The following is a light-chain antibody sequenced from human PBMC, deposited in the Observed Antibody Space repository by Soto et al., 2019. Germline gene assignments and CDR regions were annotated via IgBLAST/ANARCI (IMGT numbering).Light chain of an antibody. CDR1: SSDVGSYNY. CDR3: TSYTSSNIWV. CDR2: EVS. Sequence: QSALTQPASVSGSPGQSITISCTGTSSDVGSYNYVSWYQQYPGKAPELMIYEVSNRPSGASNRFSGSKSGNTASLTISGLQAEDEGDYYCTSYTSSNIWVFGGGTQVTVL. J-gene: IGLJ3*02. V-gene: IGLV2-14*01.